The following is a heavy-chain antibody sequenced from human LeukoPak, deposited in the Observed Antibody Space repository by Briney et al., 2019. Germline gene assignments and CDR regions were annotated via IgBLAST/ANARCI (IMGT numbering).Heavy chain of an antibody. J-gene: IGHJ6*03. D-gene: IGHD5-24*01. CDR2: IFYSGST. CDR1: GGSISTSNYY. V-gene: IGHV4-39*07. CDR3: ARGLKRDGYNPGYYMDV. Sequence: PSETLSLTCTVSGGSISTSNYYWGWIRQPPGKGLEWIGNIFYSGSTYYSPSLKSRVTISLDTSRNQFSLKLNSVTAADTAVYYCARGLKRDGYNPGYYMDVWGKGTTVTVSS.